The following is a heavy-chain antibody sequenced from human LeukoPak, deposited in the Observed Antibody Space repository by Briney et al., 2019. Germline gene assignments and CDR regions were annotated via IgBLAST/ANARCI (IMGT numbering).Heavy chain of an antibody. CDR2: IYYSGST. J-gene: IGHJ6*02. CDR1: GGSISSGDYY. D-gene: IGHD3-3*01. V-gene: IGHV4-30-4*01. Sequence: SETLSLTCTVSGGSISSGDYYWSWISQPPGKGLEWIGYIYYSGSTYYNPSLKSRVTISVDTSKNQFSLKLSSVTAADTAVYYCARDLIRSDYDFWSGHYGMDVWGQGTTVTVSS. CDR3: ARDLIRSDYDFWSGHYGMDV.